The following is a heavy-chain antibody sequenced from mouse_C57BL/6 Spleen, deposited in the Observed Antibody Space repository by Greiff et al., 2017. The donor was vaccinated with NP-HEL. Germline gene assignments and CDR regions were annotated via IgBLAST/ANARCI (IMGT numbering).Heavy chain of an antibody. CDR2: ISYDGSN. CDR1: GYSITSGYY. J-gene: IGHJ4*01. V-gene: IGHV3-6*01. CDR3: ARALGGSMDY. D-gene: IGHD4-1*01. Sequence: EVKLMESGPGLVKPSQSLSLTCSVTGYSITSGYYWNWIRQFPGNKLEWMGYISYDGSNNYNPSLKNRISITRDTSKNQFFLKLNSVTTEDTATYYCARALGGSMDYWGQGTSVTVSS.